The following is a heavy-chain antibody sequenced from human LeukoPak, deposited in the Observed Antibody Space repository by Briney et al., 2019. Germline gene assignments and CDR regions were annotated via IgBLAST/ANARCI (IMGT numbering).Heavy chain of an antibody. CDR1: GFTVSSNY. CDR2: IYSGGST. Sequence: GGSLRLSCAASGFTVSSNYMSWVRQAPGKGLEWVSVIYSGGSTYYADSVKGRFTISRDNAKNSLYLQMNSLRAEDTAVYYCARVGYSSSWYFDYWGQGTLVTVSS. CDR3: ARVGYSSSWYFDY. V-gene: IGHV3-53*01. D-gene: IGHD6-13*01. J-gene: IGHJ4*02.